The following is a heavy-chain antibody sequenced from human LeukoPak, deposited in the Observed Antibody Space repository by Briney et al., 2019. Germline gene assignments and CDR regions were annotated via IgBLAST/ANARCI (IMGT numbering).Heavy chain of an antibody. CDR1: GFTFSTYS. J-gene: IGHJ4*02. Sequence: GGSLRLSCAASGFTFSTYSMNWVRQAPGKGLEWVSYISSSSSTIYYADSVKGRFTISRDNAKNSLYLQMSSLRAEDTAVYYCARKSYSSGWHFDYWGQGTLVTVSS. D-gene: IGHD6-19*01. V-gene: IGHV3-48*04. CDR3: ARKSYSSGWHFDY. CDR2: ISSSSSTI.